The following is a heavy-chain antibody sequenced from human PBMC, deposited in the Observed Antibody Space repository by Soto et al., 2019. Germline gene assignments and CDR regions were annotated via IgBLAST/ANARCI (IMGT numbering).Heavy chain of an antibody. CDR2: IGATGGST. Sequence: GGSLRLSCAVSGFTFSSYAMSWVRQAPGKGLEWVSTIGATGGSTYYADSVKGRITISRDNSKNTLYLQMNSLRAEDTAVYYCAKDMWGFDPWGQGTLVTVSS. D-gene: IGHD1-26*01. V-gene: IGHV3-23*01. CDR3: AKDMWGFDP. J-gene: IGHJ5*02. CDR1: GFTFSSYA.